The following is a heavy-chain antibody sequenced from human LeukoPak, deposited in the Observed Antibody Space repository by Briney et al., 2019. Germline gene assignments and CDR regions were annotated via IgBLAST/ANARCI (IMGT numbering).Heavy chain of an antibody. CDR1: GGSISSSNW. Sequence: SGTLSLTCVVSGGSISSSNWWSWVRQPPGKGLEWIGSIYYSGSTYYNPSLKSRVTISVDTSKNQFSLKLSSVTAADTAVYYCARITMVRGVIPTPYYYYYYMDVWGKGTTVTVSS. J-gene: IGHJ6*03. V-gene: IGHV4-4*02. CDR2: IYYSGST. D-gene: IGHD3-10*01. CDR3: ARITMVRGVIPTPYYYYYYMDV.